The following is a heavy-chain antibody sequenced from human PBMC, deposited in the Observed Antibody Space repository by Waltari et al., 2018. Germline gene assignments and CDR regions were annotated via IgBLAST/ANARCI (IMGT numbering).Heavy chain of an antibody. CDR3: ASCYQLLRPLDAFVF. Sequence: QVQLQESGPGLVKPSETLALTCTVSGASIGGATYYWRWIRQTAGEGLAWIGRISSIGTTDYNPSFRSRVTISFDTSKNQFSLRLMSVTATDAAVYYCASCYQLLRPLDAFVFWGFGTMVTVSS. CDR2: ISSIGTT. D-gene: IGHD2-2*01. J-gene: IGHJ3*01. V-gene: IGHV4-61*02. CDR1: GASIGGATYY.